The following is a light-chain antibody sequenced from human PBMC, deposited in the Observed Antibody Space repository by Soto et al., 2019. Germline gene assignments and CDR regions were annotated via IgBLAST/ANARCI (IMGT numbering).Light chain of an antibody. CDR1: QDIGND. CDR2: DAS. Sequence: DIQMTQSPSSLSASVGDRVTITCQASQDIGNDLNWYQQKPGKAPKLLMSDASILETGVPSRFSGGGSRTDFTFTISGLQPEDIATYYCQQYDTLPPTFGPGTKVDIK. CDR3: QQYDTLPPT. V-gene: IGKV1-33*01. J-gene: IGKJ3*01.